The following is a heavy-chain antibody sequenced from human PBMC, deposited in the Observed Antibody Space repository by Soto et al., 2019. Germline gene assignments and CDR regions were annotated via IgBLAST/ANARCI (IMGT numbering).Heavy chain of an antibody. CDR2: ISYDGSYE. CDR3: ARDRAVGPPLDHYYYGMTV. V-gene: IGHV3-30*03. D-gene: IGHD1-26*01. J-gene: IGHJ6*02. Sequence: PGGSLRLSCAASGFTFSNYGMHWVRQAPGKGLDWVAVISYDGSYEDYADSVKGRFTISRDNSNSMLFLQMNSLRLEDTAVYYCARDRAVGPPLDHYYYGMTVWGQGTTVTGSS. CDR1: GFTFSNYG.